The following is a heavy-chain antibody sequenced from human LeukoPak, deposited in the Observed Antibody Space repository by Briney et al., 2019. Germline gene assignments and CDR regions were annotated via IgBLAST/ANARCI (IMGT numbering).Heavy chain of an antibody. CDR2: INHSGST. V-gene: IGHV4-34*01. J-gene: IGHJ4*02. CDR1: GGSFSGYY. D-gene: IGHD3-9*01. Sequence: SETLSLTCAVYGGSFSGYYWSWIRQPPGKGLEWIGEINHSGSTNYNPSLKSRVTISVDTSKNQFSLKLSSVTAADTAVYYCARSDILTGYYTFFDYWGQGTLVTVSS. CDR3: ARSDILTGYYTFFDY.